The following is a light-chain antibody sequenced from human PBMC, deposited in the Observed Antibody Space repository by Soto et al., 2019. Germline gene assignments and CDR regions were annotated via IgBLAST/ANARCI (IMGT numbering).Light chain of an antibody. CDR1: SSDVGGYDY. Sequence: QSVLTQPPSASGSPGQSVTISCTGTSSDVGGYDYVSWYQQYPGQTPKPMIFEVTKRHSWAPDRFSGSHSGNTASLTLSGLQAEDEADYYCFSYEGADYVFGNGTKLTV. V-gene: IGLV2-8*01. J-gene: IGLJ1*01. CDR3: FSYEGADYV. CDR2: EVT.